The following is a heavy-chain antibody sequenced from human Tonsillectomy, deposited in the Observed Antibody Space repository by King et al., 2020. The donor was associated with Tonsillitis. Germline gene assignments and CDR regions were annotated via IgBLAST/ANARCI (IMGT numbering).Heavy chain of an antibody. D-gene: IGHD3-16*01. CDR3: ARDLLVWGSYIN. CDR2: IYSGGST. Sequence: VQLVESGGGLVQPGGSLRLSCAASGFTVSSNYMSWVRQAPGKGLEWVSVIYSGGSTYYADSVKGRFTISRDNSKNTLYLQMNSLRAEDSAVYYCARDLLVWGSYINWGQGTLVTVSS. J-gene: IGHJ4*02. V-gene: IGHV3-66*01. CDR1: GFTVSSNY.